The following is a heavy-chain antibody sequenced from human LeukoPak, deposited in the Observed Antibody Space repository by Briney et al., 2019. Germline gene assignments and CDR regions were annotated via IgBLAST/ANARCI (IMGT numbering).Heavy chain of an antibody. J-gene: IGHJ3*02. D-gene: IGHD3-3*01. CDR1: GGSISSGSYY. Sequence: SETLSLTCTVSGGSISSGSYYWSWIRQPAGKGLEWIGRIYTSGSTNYNPSLKSRVTMSVDTSKNQFSLKLSSVTAADTAVYYCAREVGVVIGYAFDIWGQGTMVTVSS. V-gene: IGHV4-61*02. CDR2: IYTSGST. CDR3: AREVGVVIGYAFDI.